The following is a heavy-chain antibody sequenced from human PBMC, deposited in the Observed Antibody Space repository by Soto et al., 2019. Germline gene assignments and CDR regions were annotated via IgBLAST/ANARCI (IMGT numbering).Heavy chain of an antibody. D-gene: IGHD2-21*02. V-gene: IGHV3-23*01. J-gene: IGHJ4*02. Sequence: EVQLLESGGGLVQPGGSLRLSCAASGFSFSAYAMNWVRQAPGKGLEWVSVISGGGGSTYYADSVKGRFTISRDNYKNNLYLQMNSLRAEDTAIYYCAKDDCGSDCYSGLDYWGQGTLVTVSS. CDR3: AKDDCGSDCYSGLDY. CDR2: ISGGGGST. CDR1: GFSFSAYA.